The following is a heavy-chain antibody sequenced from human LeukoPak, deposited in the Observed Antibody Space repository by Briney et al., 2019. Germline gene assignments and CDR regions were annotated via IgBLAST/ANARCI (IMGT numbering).Heavy chain of an antibody. CDR3: ARVGYYEYYFDY. CDR1: FXRXW. Sequence: FXRXWXXXVRQAPGKGLEWVARMNSDGSNTNYADSVKGRFTISRDNAKNTLYLQMNSLRAEDTAVYYCARVGYYEYYFDYWGQGTLVTVSS. D-gene: IGHD3-22*01. V-gene: IGHV3-74*01. J-gene: IGHJ4*02. CDR2: MNSDGSNT.